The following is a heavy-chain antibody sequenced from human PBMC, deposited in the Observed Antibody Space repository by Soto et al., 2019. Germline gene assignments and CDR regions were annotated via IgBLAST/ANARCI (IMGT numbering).Heavy chain of an antibody. J-gene: IGHJ4*02. CDR1: RFSYSNYG. Sequence: GGSLRLSCAASRFSYSNYGMNWVRQAPGKRLAWAAHISSSIATIQDADSAKCQFTLSRDNAKNSLYLQMNSLRDEDTAVYYCARGGAARPNYWGQGTLVTVSS. V-gene: IGHV3-48*02. CDR3: ARGGAARPNY. CDR2: ISSSIATI. D-gene: IGHD6-6*01.